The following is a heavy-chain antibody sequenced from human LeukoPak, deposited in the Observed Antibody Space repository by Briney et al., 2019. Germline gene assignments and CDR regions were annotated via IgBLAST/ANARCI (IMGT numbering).Heavy chain of an antibody. CDR1: GGSISSSSYY. Sequence: SETLSLTCTVSGGSISSSSYYWGWIRQPPGKGPEWIGSIYYSGSTYYNPSLKSRVTISVDTSKNQFSLKLSSVTAADTAVYYCARYSSSWCEIVGATPAGYYFDYWGQGTLVTVSS. J-gene: IGHJ4*02. V-gene: IGHV4-39*01. CDR2: IYYSGST. D-gene: IGHD6-13*01. CDR3: ARYSSSWCEIVGATPAGYYFDY.